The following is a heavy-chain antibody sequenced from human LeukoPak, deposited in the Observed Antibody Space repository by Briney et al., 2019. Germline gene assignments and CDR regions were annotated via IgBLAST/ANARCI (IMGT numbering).Heavy chain of an antibody. J-gene: IGHJ5*02. CDR1: GDSISSYY. CDR3: ARDRTRATSPIAHWFDP. V-gene: IGHV4-59*01. Sequence: SETLSLTCTASGDSISSYYWSWIRQPPGKGLEWIGYMYYSGSTHYNPSLTSRVTLSVDTSKNQFSLKLDSVTAADTAVYYCARDRTRATSPIAHWFDPWGQGTLVTVSS. CDR2: MYYSGST.